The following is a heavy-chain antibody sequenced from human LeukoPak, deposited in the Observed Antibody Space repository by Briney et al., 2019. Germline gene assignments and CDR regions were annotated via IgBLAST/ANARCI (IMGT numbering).Heavy chain of an antibody. CDR2: IYHSGST. CDR3: ARRYKGQFDY. V-gene: IGHV4-30-2*01. CDR1: GGSISSGGYY. J-gene: IGHJ4*02. D-gene: IGHD3-9*01. Sequence: SETLSLTCTVSGGSISSGGYYWSWIRQPPGKGLEWIGYIYHSGSTYYNPSLKSRVTISVDRSKNQFSLKLSSVTAADTAVYYCARRYKGQFDYWGQGTLVTVSS.